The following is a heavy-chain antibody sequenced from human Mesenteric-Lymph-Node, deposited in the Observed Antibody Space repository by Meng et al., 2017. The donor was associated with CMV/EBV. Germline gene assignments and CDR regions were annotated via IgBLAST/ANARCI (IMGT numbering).Heavy chain of an antibody. CDR2: ISGSGVTT. CDR1: GFDFNTDA. J-gene: IGHJ6*02. CDR3: AKRREMGRGVQYYYDMDV. D-gene: IGHD3-10*01. V-gene: IGHV3-23*01. Sequence: GESLKISCAASGFDFNTDAMTWVRQAPGKGLEWVSTISGSGVTTYYADSVRGRFTISRADSKNTLSLQMNSLRAEDTALYYCAKRREMGRGVQYYYDMDVWGQGTTVTVSS.